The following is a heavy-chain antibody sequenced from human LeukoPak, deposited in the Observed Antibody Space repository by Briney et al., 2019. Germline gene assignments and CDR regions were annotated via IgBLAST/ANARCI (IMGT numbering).Heavy chain of an antibody. D-gene: IGHD3/OR15-3a*01. CDR3: VRDGRPLDY. Sequence: GGSLRLSCTASGLTFYNYWMTWVRQPPGKGLEWVANIKQDGGERYYVDSVRGRFTISRDNSKNSLYLQMNSLRAEDTAVYYCVRDGRPLDYWGQGTLVIVS. CDR2: IKQDGGER. J-gene: IGHJ4*02. V-gene: IGHV3-7*01. CDR1: GLTFYNYW.